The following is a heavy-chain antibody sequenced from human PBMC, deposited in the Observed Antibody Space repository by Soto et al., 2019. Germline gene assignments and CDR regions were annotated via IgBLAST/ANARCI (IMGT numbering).Heavy chain of an antibody. J-gene: IGHJ6*02. CDR1: GFTFSDYY. D-gene: IGHD3-3*01. CDR2: ISSNRSNT. Sequence: PGGSLRLSCPASGFTFSDYYMSWVRQAPGKGMEWVSYISSNRSNTSYADSVKGRFNISRDNAKNTLYLQMNSLRAEDTAVYYCARVSVRDYDFWSGYAPGGYYGMDVWGQGTTVTVSS. CDR3: ARVSVRDYDFWSGYAPGGYYGMDV. V-gene: IGHV3-11*06.